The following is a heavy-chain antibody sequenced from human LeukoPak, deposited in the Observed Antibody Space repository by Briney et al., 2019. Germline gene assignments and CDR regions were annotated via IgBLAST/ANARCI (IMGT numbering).Heavy chain of an antibody. D-gene: IGHD5-24*01. Sequence: GGSLRLSCAASGFFFNTNAMSWARQAPGMGLEWVAAIGNSDETYYADAVKGRFTISRDTSKNTLFLQMNNLRAEDTAVYYCARRPKSLSPDNDYYMDVWGKGTTVTISS. CDR3: ARRPKSLSPDNDYYMDV. CDR1: GFFFNTNA. CDR2: IGNSDET. V-gene: IGHV3-23*01. J-gene: IGHJ6*03.